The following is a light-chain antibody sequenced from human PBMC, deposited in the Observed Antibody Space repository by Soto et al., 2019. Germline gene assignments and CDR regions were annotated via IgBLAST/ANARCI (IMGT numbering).Light chain of an antibody. J-gene: IGKJ1*01. Sequence: AIRMTQSPSSFSASIGDRVTITCRASQSISSYLAWFQQKPGEAPKLLIYATSTLQSGVPSRFSGSGSGTDFALTISCLQSEDFATYYCQQYDSFPRTFGQGTKVEIK. V-gene: IGKV1-8*01. CDR3: QQYDSFPRT. CDR2: ATS. CDR1: QSISSY.